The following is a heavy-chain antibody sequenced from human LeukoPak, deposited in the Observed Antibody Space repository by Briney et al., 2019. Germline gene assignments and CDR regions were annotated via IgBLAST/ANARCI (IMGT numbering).Heavy chain of an antibody. D-gene: IGHD6-19*01. CDR3: ARDPSTASAWFYFDL. CDR1: RFTFGSNW. CDR2: INQDGSVR. Sequence: GGSLRLSCAASRFTFGSNWMSWVRQAPGKGLEWVAHINQDGSVRYYVDSVKGRFTISRDNTKNSLYLQMNNLRVDDTAIYYCARDPSTASAWFYFDLWGQGTLVTVSS. J-gene: IGHJ4*02. V-gene: IGHV3-7*01.